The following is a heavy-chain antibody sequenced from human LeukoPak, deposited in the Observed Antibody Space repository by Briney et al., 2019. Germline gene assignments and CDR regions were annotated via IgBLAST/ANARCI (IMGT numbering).Heavy chain of an antibody. J-gene: IGHJ4*02. CDR2: ISSSSYI. Sequence: PGGSLRLSCAASGFTFSSYSMNWVRQAPGKGLEWVSSISSSSYIYYADSVKGRFTISRDNAKNSLYLQMNSLRAEDTAVYYCARGRHSSIWYYFHGYWGQGTLVTVSS. CDR3: ARGRHSSIWYYFHGY. D-gene: IGHD6-13*01. CDR1: GFTFSSYS. V-gene: IGHV3-21*01.